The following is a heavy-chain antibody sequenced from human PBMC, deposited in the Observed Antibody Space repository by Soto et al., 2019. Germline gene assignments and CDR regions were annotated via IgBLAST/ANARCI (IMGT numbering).Heavy chain of an antibody. CDR1: EFTFGDYA. CDR3: TREVVDTVLYYGMDV. V-gene: IGHV3-49*03. J-gene: IGHJ6*02. Sequence: PGGSLRLSCTASEFTFGDYAMSWFRQAPGKGLEWVGFIRSKAYGGTTEYAASVKGRFTISRDDSKSIAYLQMNSLKTEDTAVYYCTREVVDTVLYYGMDVWGQGTTVTVSS. CDR2: IRSKAYGGTT. D-gene: IGHD5-18*01.